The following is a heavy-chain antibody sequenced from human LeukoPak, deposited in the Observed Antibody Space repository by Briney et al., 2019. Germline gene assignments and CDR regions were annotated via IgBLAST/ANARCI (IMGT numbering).Heavy chain of an antibody. CDR2: IKQDGSDK. CDR3: ARKAYAMDV. CDR1: GFSFSTYW. Sequence: GGSLRLSCAASGFSFSTYWMSWVRQAPGKGLQWMASIKQDGSDKYYVDSVMGRFTISRDNAKNSLYLQMNSLRAEDTAVYYCARKAYAMDVWGKGTTVTVSS. J-gene: IGHJ6*04. V-gene: IGHV3-7*03.